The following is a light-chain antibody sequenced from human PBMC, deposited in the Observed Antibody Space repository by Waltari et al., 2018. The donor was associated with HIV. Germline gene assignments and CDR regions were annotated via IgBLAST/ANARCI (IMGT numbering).Light chain of an antibody. CDR2: GAS. CDR1: QTIHNNY. CDR3: QQYHNTPFT. Sequence: EIVLTQSPGTLSLSPGERATLSCRASQTIHNNYLVWYQHKPGQSPRLLIYGASNRATGIPDRFFGGGSETDFTLTISRLEPEDFAVYYCQQYHNTPFTFGQGTRLEIK. V-gene: IGKV3-20*01. J-gene: IGKJ5*01.